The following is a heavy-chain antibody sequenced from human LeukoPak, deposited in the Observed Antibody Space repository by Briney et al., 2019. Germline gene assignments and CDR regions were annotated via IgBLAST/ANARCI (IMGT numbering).Heavy chain of an antibody. CDR1: GDTFSSYA. V-gene: IGHV1-69*06. CDR2: IIPIFGTA. Sequence: TVKVSRKASGDTFSSYAISCVPQAPRQGREWMGGIIPIFGTANHAQKFQGRVTIPADKSTSTAYMKLSSLRSDDTAVYYCAGKGVSDNCSSTSCNNWFDPWGQGTLVTVS. J-gene: IGHJ5*02. D-gene: IGHD2-2*01. CDR3: AGKGVSDNCSSTSCNNWFDP.